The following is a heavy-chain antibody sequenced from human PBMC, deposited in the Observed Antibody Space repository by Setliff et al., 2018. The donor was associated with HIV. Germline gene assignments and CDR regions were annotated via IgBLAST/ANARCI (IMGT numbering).Heavy chain of an antibody. CDR1: GFTFSGSA. J-gene: IGHJ4*02. CDR2: IRSKGYGSAT. V-gene: IGHV3-73*01. D-gene: IGHD1-1*01. Sequence: GGSLRLSCAASGFTFSGSAMHWVRQASGKGLEWVGRIRSKGYGSATAYAASVKGRFTISRDDSKNMAYLQMDSLKTEDTAVYYCTRHSTDPWSLLDYWGQGTLVTVSS. CDR3: TRHSTDPWSLLDY.